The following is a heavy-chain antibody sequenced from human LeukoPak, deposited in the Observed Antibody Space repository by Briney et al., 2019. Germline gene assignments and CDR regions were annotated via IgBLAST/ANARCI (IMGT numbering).Heavy chain of an antibody. J-gene: IGHJ4*02. CDR3: ARNEYSSSWYAIDY. D-gene: IGHD6-13*01. V-gene: IGHV3-11*01. CDR2: ISSSGYTI. Sequence: PGGSLRLSCAASGFTFSDYYMSWIRQAPGKGLEWLSYISSSGYTIYYADSVKGRFTISRDNAKNSLYLQMNSLRAEDAAVYYCARNEYSSSWYAIDYWGQGTLVTVSS. CDR1: GFTFSDYY.